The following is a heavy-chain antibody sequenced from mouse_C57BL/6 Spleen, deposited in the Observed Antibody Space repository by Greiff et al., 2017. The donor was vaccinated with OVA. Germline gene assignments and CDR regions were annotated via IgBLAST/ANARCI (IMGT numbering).Heavy chain of an antibody. CDR3: ARENYYSNLYWYFDV. Sequence: QVQLQQSGPGLVQPSQSLSITCTVSGFSLTSYGVHWVRQSPGKGLEWLGVIWRGGSTDYNAAFISRLSISKDNSKSQVFFKMNSLQADDTAIYYCARENYYSNLYWYFDVWGTGTTVTVSS. J-gene: IGHJ1*03. CDR2: IWRGGST. CDR1: GFSLTSYG. D-gene: IGHD2-5*01. V-gene: IGHV2-2*01.